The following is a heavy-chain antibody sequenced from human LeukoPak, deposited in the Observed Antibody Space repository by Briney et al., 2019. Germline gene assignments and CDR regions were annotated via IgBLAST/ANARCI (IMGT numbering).Heavy chain of an antibody. Sequence: GGSLRLSCTVSGFTVSSNSMSWVRQAPGKGLEWVSFIYSDNTHYSDSVKGRFTISRDNSKNTLYLQMNSLRAEDTAVYYCAKERSQITLIVDGIDYWGQGTLVTVSS. CDR3: AKERSQITLIVDGIDY. J-gene: IGHJ4*02. D-gene: IGHD3-22*01. V-gene: IGHV3-66*03. CDR2: IYSDNT. CDR1: GFTVSSNS.